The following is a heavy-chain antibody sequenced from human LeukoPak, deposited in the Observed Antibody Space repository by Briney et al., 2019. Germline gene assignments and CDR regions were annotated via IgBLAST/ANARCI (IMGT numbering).Heavy chain of an antibody. D-gene: IGHD2-21*01. V-gene: IGHV3-48*03. CDR1: GFTFSGYE. CDR3: ARSRSIAGDGFDV. J-gene: IGHJ3*01. CDR2: ISSSGYTI. Sequence: GGSLRLSCVASGFTFSGYEMNWVRQAPGKGLEWVSYISSSGYTIYYADSVKGRFTVSRDNAKNSLYLQMNSLRAEDTAVHFCARSRSIAGDGFDVWGQGTIVTVSS.